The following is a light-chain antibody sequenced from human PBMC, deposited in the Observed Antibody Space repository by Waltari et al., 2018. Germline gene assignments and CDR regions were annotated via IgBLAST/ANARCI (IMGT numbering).Light chain of an antibody. CDR1: SGDLGTYDL. J-gene: IGLJ1*01. V-gene: IGLV2-23*01. CDR2: RAT. Sequence: QSALAQPASVSGYPGQSITISCTVTSGDLGTYDLVSWYQQGPGKAPSLIIFRATQRPAGISPRFSGSQSGTTASLTISGLQSEDEANYYFCLYAGPSKYIFGTGTKVAVL. CDR3: CLYAGPSKYI.